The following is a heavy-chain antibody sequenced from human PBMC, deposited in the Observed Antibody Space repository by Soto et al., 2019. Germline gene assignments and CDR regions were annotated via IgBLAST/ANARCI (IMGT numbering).Heavy chain of an antibody. V-gene: IGHV1-69*13. D-gene: IGHD2-15*01. CDR3: ARVGSEYCSGGSCYSWDY. CDR1: GGTFATYA. CDR2: IIPIFGTP. Sequence: ASVKVFCKASGGTFATYAIGWVRQAPGQGLEWMGGIIPIFGTPNYAERFQGRVTITADESTSTAYMELSSLRSEDTAVYYCARVGSEYCSGGSCYSWDYWGQGTLVTVSS. J-gene: IGHJ4*02.